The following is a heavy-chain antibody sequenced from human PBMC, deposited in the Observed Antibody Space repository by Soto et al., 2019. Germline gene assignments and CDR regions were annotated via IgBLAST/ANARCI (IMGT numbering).Heavy chain of an antibody. CDR3: ARDPSEGRVGNWFES. V-gene: IGHV3-21*06. J-gene: IGHJ5*01. D-gene: IGHD2-2*01. CDR1: GVTFSRYG. Sequence: EVQLVESGGGLVKPGGSLRLSCAASGVTFSRYGMNWLRQAPGKGLEWVASISSSTSYVYYADSVKGRFSTSRDNAKNILYLEMYALRTEDTAVYYCARDPSEGRVGNWFESWGQGTLVTVSS. CDR2: ISSSTSYV.